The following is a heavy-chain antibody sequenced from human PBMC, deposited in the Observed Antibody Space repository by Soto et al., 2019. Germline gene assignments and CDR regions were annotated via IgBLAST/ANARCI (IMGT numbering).Heavy chain of an antibody. CDR1: GFTFSSYE. V-gene: IGHV3-48*03. CDR2: ISSSGSTI. J-gene: IGHJ6*02. D-gene: IGHD6-13*01. CDR3: ARDQEAGSFFPYYYGMDV. Sequence: GGSLRLSCATSGFTFSSYEMNWVRQAPGKGLEWVSYISSSGSTIYYADSVKGRFTISRDNAKNSLYLQMDSLRAEDTAVYYCARDQEAGSFFPYYYGMDVCGQGTTVTVSS.